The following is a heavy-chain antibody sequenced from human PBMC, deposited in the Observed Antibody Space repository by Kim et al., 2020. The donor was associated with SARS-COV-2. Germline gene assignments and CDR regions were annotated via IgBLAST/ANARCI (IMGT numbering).Heavy chain of an antibody. V-gene: IGHV4-4*02. J-gene: IGHJ6*02. Sequence: STNSNPSLKSRVTISVDKSKNQFSLKLSSVTAADTAVYYCASQTPPFRDVWGQGTTVTVSS. CDR2: ST. CDR3: ASQTPPFRDV.